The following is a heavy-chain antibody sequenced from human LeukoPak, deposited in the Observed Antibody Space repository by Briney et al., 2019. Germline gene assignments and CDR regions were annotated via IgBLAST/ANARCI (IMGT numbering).Heavy chain of an antibody. CDR2: ISWDGGST. CDR3: AKDGLEALDY. J-gene: IGHJ4*02. Sequence: PGGSLRLSCAASGFTFDDYTMHWVRQAPGKGLEWVSLISWDGGSTYYADSVKGRFTISRDNSKNSLYLQMNSLRTEDTALYYCAKDGLEALDYWGQGTLVTVSS. CDR1: GFTFDDYT. V-gene: IGHV3-43*01.